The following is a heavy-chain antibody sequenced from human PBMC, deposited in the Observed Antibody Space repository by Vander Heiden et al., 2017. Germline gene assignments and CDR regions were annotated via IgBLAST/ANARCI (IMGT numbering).Heavy chain of an antibody. Sequence: QVQLQQSGPGLVKPSPTLSLTCAISGDSVSSNSAAWNRIMQCPSRGLEWLARTYNRSKWYNDYAVSVKSRTTINPDTSKNQFSLQLNSVTPEDTAVYYCARSVAGKHDYWGQGTLVTVSS. CDR1: GDSVSSNSAA. V-gene: IGHV6-1*02. CDR3: ARSVAGKHDY. J-gene: IGHJ4*02. CDR2: TYNRSKWYN. D-gene: IGHD6-19*01.